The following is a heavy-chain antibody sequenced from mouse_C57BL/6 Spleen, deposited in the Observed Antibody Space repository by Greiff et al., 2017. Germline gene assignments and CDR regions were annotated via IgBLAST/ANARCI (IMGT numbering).Heavy chain of an antibody. V-gene: IGHV14-1*01. CDR2: IDPEDGDT. CDR1: GFNIKDYY. Sequence: VHVKPSGAELVRPGASVKLSCTASGFNIKDYYMHWVKQRPEQGLEWIGRIDPEDGDTEYAPKFQGKATMTADTSSNTAYLQLSSLTSEDTAVYYCTTIYYGSSYRWYFDVWGTGTTVTVSS. J-gene: IGHJ1*03. CDR3: TTIYYGSSYRWYFDV. D-gene: IGHD1-1*01.